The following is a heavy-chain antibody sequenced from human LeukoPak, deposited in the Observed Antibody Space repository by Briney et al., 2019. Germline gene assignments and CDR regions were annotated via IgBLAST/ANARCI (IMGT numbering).Heavy chain of an antibody. D-gene: IGHD1-1*01. V-gene: IGHV3-23*01. CDR3: AKANWVSNADAVW. CDR2: IRGSGET. J-gene: IGHJ4*02. Sequence: GGSLRLACAAAGFSFSNYAMSWVRQAPAGGPECVSSIRGSGETFYADCVKGRLPLSRDDSRSTVYLQLNNLRVEETAIYSCAKANWVSNADAVWWGQGTQVTVSS. CDR1: GFSFSNYA.